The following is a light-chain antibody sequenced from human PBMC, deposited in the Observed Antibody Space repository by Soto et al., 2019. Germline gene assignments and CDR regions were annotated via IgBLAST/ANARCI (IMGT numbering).Light chain of an antibody. CDR3: QQYGSSPPVT. J-gene: IGKJ5*01. Sequence: EIVLTQSPGTLSLSPGERATLSCRASQSGSSSYLAWYQQKPGQAPRLLIYGASGRATGIPDRFSGSGSGTDFTLTISRLEPEDFAGYYCQQYGSSPPVTCGRGTRLEIK. CDR1: QSGSSSY. CDR2: GAS. V-gene: IGKV3-20*01.